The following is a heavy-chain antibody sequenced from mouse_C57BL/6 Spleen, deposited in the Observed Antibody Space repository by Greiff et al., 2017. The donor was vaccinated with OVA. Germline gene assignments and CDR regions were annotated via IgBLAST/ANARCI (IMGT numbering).Heavy chain of an antibody. CDR3: ARSRDGEGYFDY. CDR2: IYPGDGDT. CDR1: GYAFSSSW. D-gene: IGHD2-3*01. Sequence: QVQLQQSGPELVKPGASVKISCKASGYAFSSSWLNWVKQRPGKGLEWIGRIYPGDGDTNYNGKFKGKATLTADKSSSTAYMQLSSLTSEDSAVYFWARSRDGEGYFDYWGQGTTLTVSS. J-gene: IGHJ2*01. V-gene: IGHV1-82*01.